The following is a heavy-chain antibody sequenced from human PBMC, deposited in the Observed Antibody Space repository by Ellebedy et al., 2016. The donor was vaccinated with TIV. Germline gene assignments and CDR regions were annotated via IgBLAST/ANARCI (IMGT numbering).Heavy chain of an antibody. CDR2: IYYSGST. J-gene: IGHJ4*02. CDR1: GGSISSYY. Sequence: SETLSLXXTVSGGSISSYYWSWIRQPPGKGLEWIGYIYYSGSTNYNPSLKSRVTISVDTSKNQFSLKLSSVTAADTAVYYCARAPPYYYDSSGYYGPYYFDYWGQGTLVTVSS. CDR3: ARAPPYYYDSSGYYGPYYFDY. V-gene: IGHV4-59*13. D-gene: IGHD3-22*01.